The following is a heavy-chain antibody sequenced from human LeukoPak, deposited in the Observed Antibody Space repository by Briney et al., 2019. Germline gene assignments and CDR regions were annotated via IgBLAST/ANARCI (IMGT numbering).Heavy chain of an antibody. J-gene: IGHJ4*02. Sequence: GGSLRLSCAASGFTFSSYGMHWVRQAPGKGLEWVAVIWYDGSNKYYADSVKGRFTISRDNSKNTLCLQMNSLRAEDTAVYYCARGNYYDSSGYPFDIDYWGQGTLVTVSS. CDR3: ARGNYYDSSGYPFDIDY. CDR1: GFTFSSYG. CDR2: IWYDGSNK. V-gene: IGHV3-33*01. D-gene: IGHD3-22*01.